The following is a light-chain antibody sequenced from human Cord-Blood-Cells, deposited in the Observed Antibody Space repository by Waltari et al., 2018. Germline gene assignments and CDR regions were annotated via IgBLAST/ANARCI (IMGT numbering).Light chain of an antibody. CDR3: QQDNSFPLT. J-gene: IGKJ4*01. Sequence: DIQMTQSQSSVSVSVGDRVTINCRARQGISSWLAWDQQKPGKAPQLLIYAASSLQSGVPSRFSGSASWTGFTLTISSLQSNDFATYYCQQDNSFPLTPGGGSKVEIK. CDR2: AAS. V-gene: IGKV1D-12*01. CDR1: QGISSW.